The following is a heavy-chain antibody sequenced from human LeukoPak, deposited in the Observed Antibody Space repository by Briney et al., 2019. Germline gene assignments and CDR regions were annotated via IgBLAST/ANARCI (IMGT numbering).Heavy chain of an antibody. V-gene: IGHV3-7*05. D-gene: IGHD6-13*01. Sequence: PGGSLRLSCAASGFXFRSYWISWVRQAPGKGLEWMANIKEDGSEKYYVDSVKGRFTISRDNAKNSLYLQMNSLRAEDTAVYYCARDEYTSTWYWYFDLWGRGTLVTVSS. CDR3: ARDEYTSTWYWYFDL. CDR2: IKEDGSEK. CDR1: GFXFRSYW. J-gene: IGHJ2*01.